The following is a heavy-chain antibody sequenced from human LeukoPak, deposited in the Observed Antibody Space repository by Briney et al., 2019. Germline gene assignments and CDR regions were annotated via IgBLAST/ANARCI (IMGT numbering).Heavy chain of an antibody. Sequence: GGSLRLSCAASGFTFSTYAMSWVRQAPGKGLEWVSAIDDSGGSTYYADSVKGRFTISRDNAKNSLYLQMNSLRAEDTAVYYCAKGPWATGYYYYGMDVWGQGTTVTVSS. CDR2: IDDSGGST. V-gene: IGHV3-23*01. CDR1: GFTFSTYA. J-gene: IGHJ6*02. D-gene: IGHD5-12*01. CDR3: AKGPWATGYYYYGMDV.